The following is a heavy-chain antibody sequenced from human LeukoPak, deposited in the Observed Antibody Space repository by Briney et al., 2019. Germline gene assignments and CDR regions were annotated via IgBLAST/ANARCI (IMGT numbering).Heavy chain of an antibody. Sequence: SETLSLTCTVSGGAVSSGSYYWSWIRRPPGKGLEWIGYIYYSGNTNYNPSLKSRVTISVDTSKNQFSLKLSSVTAADTALYYCARGSRGYSYGWGQGTLVTVSS. CDR1: GGAVSSGSYY. CDR3: ARGSRGYSYG. D-gene: IGHD5-18*01. CDR2: IYYSGNT. J-gene: IGHJ4*02. V-gene: IGHV4-61*01.